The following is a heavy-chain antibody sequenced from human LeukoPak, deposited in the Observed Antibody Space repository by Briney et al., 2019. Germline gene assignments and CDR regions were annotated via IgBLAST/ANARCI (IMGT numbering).Heavy chain of an antibody. CDR2: IYPGDSDT. CDR1: GYSFTSYW. V-gene: IGHV5-51*01. Sequence: GESLKISCKGSGYSFTSYWIGWVRQMPGKGLEWMGIIYPGDSDTRYSPSFQGQVTISADKSISTAYLQWSSLKASDTAMYYCARAKYCSGGNCYAEYWGQGTLVTVSS. CDR3: ARAKYCSGGNCYAEY. D-gene: IGHD2-15*01. J-gene: IGHJ4*02.